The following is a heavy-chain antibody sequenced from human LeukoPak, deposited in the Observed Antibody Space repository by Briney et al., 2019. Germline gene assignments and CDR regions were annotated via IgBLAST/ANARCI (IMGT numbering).Heavy chain of an antibody. D-gene: IGHD3-3*01. CDR2: INHSGST. CDR3: ARARVRGLEWSNIYYYGMDV. CDR1: GGSFSGYY. Sequence: SETLSLTCAVYGGSFSGYYWSWTRQPPGKGLEWIGEINHSGSTNYNPSLKSRVTISVDMSKNQFSLKLSSVTAADTAVYYCARARVRGLEWSNIYYYGMDVWGQGTTVTVSS. V-gene: IGHV4-34*01. J-gene: IGHJ6*02.